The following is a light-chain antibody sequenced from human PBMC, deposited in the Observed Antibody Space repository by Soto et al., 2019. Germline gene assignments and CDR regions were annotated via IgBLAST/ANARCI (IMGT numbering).Light chain of an antibody. CDR2: EVG. Sequence: QSALTQPASVSGSPGQSITISCSGTTNDVGGYNYVSWYQQHPGKAPKLMIYEVGNRPSGVSNRFSGSKSGYTASLTISGLQAEDEADYYCSLYTSDSHLVFGGGTKLTVL. V-gene: IGLV2-14*01. CDR1: TNDVGGYNY. CDR3: SLYTSDSHLV. J-gene: IGLJ2*01.